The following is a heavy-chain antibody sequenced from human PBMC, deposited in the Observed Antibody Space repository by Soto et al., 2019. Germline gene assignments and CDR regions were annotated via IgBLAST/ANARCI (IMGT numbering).Heavy chain of an antibody. Sequence: SCAASGLTFSLSALHWVRQAPGKGLDWLAVISYEGNTKFYADSVRGRFTISRDNSNDTVYLQMNSLRPEDTALYFCARDNLFTGGWTSDMDVWGQGTTVTVSS. CDR3: ARDNLFTGGWTSDMDV. V-gene: IGHV3-30-3*01. J-gene: IGHJ6*02. CDR1: GLTFSLSA. CDR2: ISYEGNTK. D-gene: IGHD6-19*01.